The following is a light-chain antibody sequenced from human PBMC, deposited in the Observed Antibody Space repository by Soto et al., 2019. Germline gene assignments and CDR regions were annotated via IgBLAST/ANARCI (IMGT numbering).Light chain of an antibody. V-gene: IGKV1-5*01. J-gene: IGKJ1*01. CDR3: QHYTSYSGT. Sequence: DIQMTQSPSTLSASVRDRVTITCRASQTISHYLAWYQQKPGKAPKLLIYGASSLARGVPSRFTGSGSGTEFNLHIISLQPDDFATYFCQHYTSYSGTFGQGTKVEI. CDR1: QTISHY. CDR2: GAS.